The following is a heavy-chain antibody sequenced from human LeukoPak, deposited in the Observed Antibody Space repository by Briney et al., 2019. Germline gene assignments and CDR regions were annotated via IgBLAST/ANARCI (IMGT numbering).Heavy chain of an antibody. CDR1: GITLSNYG. CDR3: AKRGVVIRVILVGFHKEAYYFDS. Sequence: PGGSLRLSCAVSGITLSNYGMSWVRQAPGKGLEWVAGISDSGGSTNYADSVKDRFTISRDNPKNTLYLQMNSLRAEYTAVYFCAKRGVVIRVILVGFHKEAYYFDSWGQGALVTVSS. D-gene: IGHD3-22*01. CDR2: ISDSGGST. V-gene: IGHV3-23*01. J-gene: IGHJ4*02.